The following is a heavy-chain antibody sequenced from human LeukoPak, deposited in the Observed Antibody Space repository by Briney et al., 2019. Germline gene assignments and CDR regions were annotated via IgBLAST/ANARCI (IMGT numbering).Heavy chain of an antibody. D-gene: IGHD6-19*01. CDR3: ARAIAVAGTFFDY. V-gene: IGHV4-59*01. CDR2: IYYSGST. CDR1: GGSISSYY. Sequence: SETLSLTCTVSGGSISSYYWSWIRQPPGKGLEWIGYIYYSGSTDYNPSLKSRVTISVETSKNQFSLKLSSVTAADTAVYYCARAIAVAGTFFDYWGQGTLVTVSS. J-gene: IGHJ4*02.